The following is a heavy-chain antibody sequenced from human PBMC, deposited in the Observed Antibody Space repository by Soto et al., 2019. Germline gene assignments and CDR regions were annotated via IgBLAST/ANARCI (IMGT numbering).Heavy chain of an antibody. D-gene: IGHD3-3*01. CDR2: IPPYGGNR. Sequence: QVQLVQSGAEVKKPGASVKVSCQASGYSFPSYGIGWVRQAPGQGLEWMGWIPPYGGNRIYAQRFQDRVTMTTHTSTATAYMELRSLKSDDTAVFYCARVSITTFGVGIDYWGQGTLVIVSS. V-gene: IGHV1-18*01. CDR3: ARVSITTFGVGIDY. CDR1: GYSFPSYG. J-gene: IGHJ4*02.